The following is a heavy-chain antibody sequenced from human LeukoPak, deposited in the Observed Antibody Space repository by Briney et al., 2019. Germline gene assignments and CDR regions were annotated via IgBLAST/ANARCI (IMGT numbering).Heavy chain of an antibody. Sequence: GGSLRLSRPASGFTFTSYAMSWVRQAPGKGLEWVSAISGSGGSTYYADSVKGRFTISRDNSKNTLYLQMNSLRAEDTAVYYCAKGSPYSGSYFGFDYWGQGTLVTVSS. CDR2: ISGSGGST. J-gene: IGHJ4*02. D-gene: IGHD1-26*01. CDR1: GFTFTSYA. CDR3: AKGSPYSGSYFGFDY. V-gene: IGHV3-23*01.